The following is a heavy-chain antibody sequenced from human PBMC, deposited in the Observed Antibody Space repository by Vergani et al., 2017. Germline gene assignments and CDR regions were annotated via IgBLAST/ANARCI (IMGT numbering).Heavy chain of an antibody. Sequence: QITLKESGPTLVKPTQTLTLTCTFSGFSLSTSGVGVGWIRQPPGKALEWLALIYWNDDKRYSPSLKSRLTITKDTSKNQVVLTMTNMDPVDTATYYCAHRSHYDSSGYPPRGFDYWGQGTLVTVSS. J-gene: IGHJ4*02. CDR3: AHRSHYDSSGYPPRGFDY. D-gene: IGHD3-22*01. CDR1: GFSLSTSGVG. CDR2: IYWNDDK. V-gene: IGHV2-5*01.